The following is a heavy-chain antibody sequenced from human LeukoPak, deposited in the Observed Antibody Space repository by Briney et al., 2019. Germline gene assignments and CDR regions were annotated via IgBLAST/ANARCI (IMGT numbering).Heavy chain of an antibody. D-gene: IGHD1-26*01. Sequence: GGSLRLSCAASGFTFSSFSMNWVRQAPGKGLEWVSCISSSFNYLYYADSVKGRSTISRDTAKNSLYLQMNSLRAEDTAVYYCARPSAYSPDGFDVWGQGTMVTISS. CDR3: ARPSAYSPDGFDV. CDR2: ISSSFNYL. J-gene: IGHJ3*01. V-gene: IGHV3-21*01. CDR1: GFTFSSFS.